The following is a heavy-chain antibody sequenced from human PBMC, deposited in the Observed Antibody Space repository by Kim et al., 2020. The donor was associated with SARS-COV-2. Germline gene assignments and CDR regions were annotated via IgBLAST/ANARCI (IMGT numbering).Heavy chain of an antibody. J-gene: IGHJ6*02. V-gene: IGHV1-2*02. CDR3: ARDHRGMDV. Sequence: GGQNDAQKFQGRVTMTRDTSISTAYMELSRLRSDDTAVYYCARDHRGMDVWGQGTTVTVSS. CDR2: GGQ.